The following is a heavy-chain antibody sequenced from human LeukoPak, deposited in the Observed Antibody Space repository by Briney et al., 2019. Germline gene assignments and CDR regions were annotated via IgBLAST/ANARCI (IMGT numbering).Heavy chain of an antibody. V-gene: IGHV3-15*01. Sequence: GGSLRLSCAASGFTFSNAWMSWVRQAPGKGLEWVSSIKSKTDGGTTDYAAPVKGRFTISGDDSKNTLYLQMNSLKTEDTAVYYCTTDLGYCSGGSCYPSWFDPWGQGTLVTVSS. J-gene: IGHJ5*02. CDR2: IKSKTDGGTT. CDR3: TTDLGYCSGGSCYPSWFDP. D-gene: IGHD2-15*01. CDR1: GFTFSNAW.